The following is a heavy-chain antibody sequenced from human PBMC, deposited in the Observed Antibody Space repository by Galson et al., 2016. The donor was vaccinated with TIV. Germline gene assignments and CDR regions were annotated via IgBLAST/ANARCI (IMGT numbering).Heavy chain of an antibody. Sequence: EPLSLTCAVSGYSISSGYYWGWVWQPPGKGLEWLGNICHTETTYYNPSLESRVSISVDTSKNQFSLRLSSVTAADTAVYYCVRIGMLRESCSCYACPGIFDTWGQGILVTVSS. J-gene: IGHJ5*02. D-gene: IGHD3-22*01. CDR1: GYSISSGYY. CDR3: VRIGMLRESCSCYACPGIFDT. CDR2: ICHTETT. V-gene: IGHV4-38-2*01.